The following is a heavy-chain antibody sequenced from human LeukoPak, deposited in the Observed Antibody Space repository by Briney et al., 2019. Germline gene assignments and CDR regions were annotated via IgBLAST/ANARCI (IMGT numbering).Heavy chain of an antibody. CDR3: AKDHALLWFGESNAGAFDY. V-gene: IGHV1-2*02. CDR2: INPNSGGT. CDR1: GYTFTGYY. D-gene: IGHD3-10*01. Sequence: ASVKVSCKASGYTFTGYYMHWVRQAPGQGLEWMGWINPNSGGTNYAQKFQGRVTMTRDTSISTAYMELSRLRAEDTAVYYCAKDHALLWFGESNAGAFDYWGQGTLVTVSS. J-gene: IGHJ4*02.